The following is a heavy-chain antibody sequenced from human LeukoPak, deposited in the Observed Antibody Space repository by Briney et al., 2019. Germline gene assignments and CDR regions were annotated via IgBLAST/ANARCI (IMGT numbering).Heavy chain of an antibody. D-gene: IGHD3-22*01. CDR3: ARDMPRDYYDSSGYSNAGDLLDY. V-gene: IGHV3-48*01. CDR2: ISSSSSTI. J-gene: IGHJ4*02. Sequence: QSGGSLRLSCAASGFTFSSYGMNWVRQAPGKGLEWVSYISSSSSTIYYADSVKGRFTISRDNAKNSLYLQMNSLRAEDTAVYYCARDMPRDYYDSSGYSNAGDLLDYWGQGTLVTVSS. CDR1: GFTFSSYG.